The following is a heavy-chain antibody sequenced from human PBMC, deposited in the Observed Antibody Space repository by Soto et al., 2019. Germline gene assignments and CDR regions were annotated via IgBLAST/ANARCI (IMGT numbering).Heavy chain of an antibody. CDR3: ARRGPQSYDFWSGYYTGRQENNWFDP. CDR2: IYYSGST. V-gene: IGHV4-39*01. Sequence: QLQLQESGPGLVKPSETLSLTCTVSGGSIGSSSYYWGWIRQPPGKGLEWIGSIYYSGSTYYNPSLKSRVSLSVDTSKNQFSLKLSSVTAADTAVYYCARRGPQSYDFWSGYYTGRQENNWFDPWGQGTLVTVSS. D-gene: IGHD3-3*01. CDR1: GGSIGSSSYY. J-gene: IGHJ5*02.